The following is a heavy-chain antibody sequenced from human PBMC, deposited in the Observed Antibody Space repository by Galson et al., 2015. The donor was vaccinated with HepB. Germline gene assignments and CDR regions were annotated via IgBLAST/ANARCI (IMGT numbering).Heavy chain of an antibody. D-gene: IGHD5-24*01. CDR1: GFTFSRHW. Sequence: SLRLSCAASGFTFSRHWMNWVRQAPGKGLEWVALIRGDGTEKHYVDSVKGRFTISRDNAKNSLYLQMKSLRAEDTAVYYCVRGAGWLLDSWGQGTLVTVSS. V-gene: IGHV3-7*01. CDR2: IRGDGTEK. CDR3: VRGAGWLLDS. J-gene: IGHJ4*02.